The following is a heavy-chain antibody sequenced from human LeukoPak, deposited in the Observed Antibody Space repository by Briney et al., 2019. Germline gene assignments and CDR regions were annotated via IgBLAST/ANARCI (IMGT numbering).Heavy chain of an antibody. CDR3: VKLLGEEY. CDR2: VYHNGSS. D-gene: IGHD6-6*01. J-gene: IGHJ4*02. V-gene: IGHV4-59*02. CDR1: GASVSSYF. Sequence: PSESLSLTCTVSGASVSSYFWSWIRQSPEKGLEWIGYVYHNGSSSSNPSLQSRITISQDTSRNQVSLKMTSATAAETAVYYCVKLLGEEYWGQGTQVVVSS.